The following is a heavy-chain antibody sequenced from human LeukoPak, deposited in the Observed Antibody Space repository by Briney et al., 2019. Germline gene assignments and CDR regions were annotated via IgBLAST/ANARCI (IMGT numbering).Heavy chain of an antibody. J-gene: IGHJ4*02. D-gene: IGHD3-22*01. Sequence: GGSLRLSCAASGFTVSSNYMSWVRQAPGKGLEWVSVIYSGGSTYYADSVKGRFTISRDNSKNTLYLQMNSLRAEDTAVYYCATDLVRYDSSGYHYHQRDYWGQGTLVTVSS. V-gene: IGHV3-53*01. CDR3: ATDLVRYDSSGYHYHQRDY. CDR2: IYSGGST. CDR1: GFTVSSNY.